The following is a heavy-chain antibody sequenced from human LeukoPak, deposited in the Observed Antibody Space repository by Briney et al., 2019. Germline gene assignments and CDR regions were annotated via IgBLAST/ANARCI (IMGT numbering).Heavy chain of an antibody. CDR2: MNPNSGNT. D-gene: IGHD3-22*01. CDR1: GYTFTNYD. J-gene: IGHJ5*02. Sequence: GASVKVSCKASGYTFTNYDINWVRQATGQGLEWMGWMNPNSGNTGYAQKFQGRVTVTRDTSISTAYMELSSLRSEDTAVYYCARKVPNDSSGYYYRGQFDPWGQGTLVTVSS. V-gene: IGHV1-8*02. CDR3: ARKVPNDSSGYYYRGQFDP.